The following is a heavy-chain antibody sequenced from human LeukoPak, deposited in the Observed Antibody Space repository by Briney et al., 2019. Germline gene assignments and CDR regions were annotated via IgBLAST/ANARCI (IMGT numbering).Heavy chain of an antibody. D-gene: IGHD4-17*01. J-gene: IGHJ4*02. Sequence: QTGGSLRLSCAASGFTFSSYWMSWVRQAPGKGLEWVSAISGSGGSTYYADSVKGRFTISRDNSKNTLYLQMNSLRAEDTAVYYCAKDPYGDYVPFDYWGQGTLVTVSS. CDR1: GFTFSSYW. CDR2: ISGSGGST. CDR3: AKDPYGDYVPFDY. V-gene: IGHV3-23*01.